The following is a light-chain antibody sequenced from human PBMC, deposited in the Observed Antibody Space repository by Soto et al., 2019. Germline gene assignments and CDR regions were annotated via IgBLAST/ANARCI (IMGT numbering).Light chain of an antibody. CDR3: LQHNTYPRT. CDR1: RGIRTD. V-gene: IGKV1-6*01. J-gene: IGKJ1*01. CDR2: GAS. Sequence: AIQMTQSPSYLSASVGDGVTITCRASRGIRTDLGWYQQKPGKAPQLLISGASSLQSGVSSRFSGRGSGTDFTLTISSLQPEDFATYYCLQHNTYPRTFGQGTKV.